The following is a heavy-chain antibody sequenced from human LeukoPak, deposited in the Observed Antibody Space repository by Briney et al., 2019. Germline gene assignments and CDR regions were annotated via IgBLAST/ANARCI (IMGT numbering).Heavy chain of an antibody. CDR1: GFRFSRYW. D-gene: IGHD3-22*01. V-gene: IGHV3-7*04. Sequence: PGGSLRLSCAASGFRFSRYWMSWVRQARGKGLEWVANIKQDGSEIYYVDSVKGRFTISRDNAKNTLYLQLNSLRAEDTAVYYCASDYDNSGYSVRFEYWGQGTLVTVSS. CDR3: ASDYDNSGYSVRFEY. J-gene: IGHJ4*02. CDR2: IKQDGSEI.